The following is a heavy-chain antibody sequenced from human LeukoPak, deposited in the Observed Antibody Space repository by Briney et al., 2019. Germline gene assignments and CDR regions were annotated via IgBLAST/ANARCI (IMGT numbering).Heavy chain of an antibody. CDR1: GFTVSSNY. CDR2: IYSGGST. D-gene: IGHD6-19*01. V-gene: IGHV3-66*01. Sequence: GGSLRLSCAASGFTVSSNYMSWVRQAPGKGLEWVSVIYSGGSTYYADSVKGRFTISRDNSKNTLYLQMNSLRAEDTAVYYCASTFGYSSGWYEDAFDIWGQGTMVTVSS. J-gene: IGHJ3*02. CDR3: ASTFGYSSGWYEDAFDI.